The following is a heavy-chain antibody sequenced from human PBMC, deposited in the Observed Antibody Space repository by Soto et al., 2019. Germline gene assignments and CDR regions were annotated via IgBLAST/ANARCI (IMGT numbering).Heavy chain of an antibody. CDR2: IIPIFGTA. CDR1: GGTFSSYA. D-gene: IGHD2-15*01. Sequence: QVRLVQSGAEVKKPGSSVKVSCKASGGTFSSYAISWVRQAPGQGLEWMGGIIPIFGTANYAQKFQGRVTITADKPTSTAYMDLSTLRSEDTAVYYCASTIVEMPTIYDAFDIWRQGTIVTVSS. J-gene: IGHJ3*02. CDR3: ASTIVEMPTIYDAFDI. V-gene: IGHV1-69*06.